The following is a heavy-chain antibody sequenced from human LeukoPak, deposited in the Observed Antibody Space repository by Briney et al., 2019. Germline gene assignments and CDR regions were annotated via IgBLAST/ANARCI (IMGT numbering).Heavy chain of an antibody. CDR3: ARDGGSYYSRPFDY. CDR1: GYTFSSYY. D-gene: IGHD1-26*01. Sequence: ASVKVSCKAYGYTFSSYYMHWVRQAPGQGLEWMGIINPSGGSTSYAQKFQGRVTMTRDTSTSTVYMELSSLRSGDTAVYYCARDGGSYYSRPFDYWGQGTLVTVSS. CDR2: INPSGGST. J-gene: IGHJ4*02. V-gene: IGHV1-46*01.